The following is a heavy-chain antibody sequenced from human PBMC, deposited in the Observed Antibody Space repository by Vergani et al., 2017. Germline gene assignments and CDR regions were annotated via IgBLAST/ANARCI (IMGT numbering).Heavy chain of an antibody. J-gene: IGHJ6*02. CDR3: ARDCTSGGCPVNYGRDV. D-gene: IGHD2-8*01. CDR2: IGSSGPYI. Sequence: VQLVESGGGLVKPGGSLRLSCAASGFTFSDFSMSWVRQAPGKGLEWVAFIGSSGPYINYADSVKGRFIISRDNTNNSLFLQLRSLRAEDAAVYYCARDCTSGGCPVNYGRDVWGQGATVTDSS. V-gene: IGHV3-21*06. CDR1: GFTFSDFS.